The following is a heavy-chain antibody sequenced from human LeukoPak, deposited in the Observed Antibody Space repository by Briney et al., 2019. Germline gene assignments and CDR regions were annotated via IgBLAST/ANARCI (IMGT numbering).Heavy chain of an antibody. CDR2: IKHDGSEK. CDR1: GFIFTNYF. J-gene: IGHJ4*02. D-gene: IGHD3-22*01. Sequence: GGSLRLSCAASGFIFTNYFMSWVRQAPGKGLEWVASIKHDGSEKYYVDSVRGRFTISRDNSKNTLYLQMNSLRAEDTAVYYCAKDTDYYDSSGYYLGWGQGTLVTVSS. CDR3: AKDTDYYDSSGYYLG. V-gene: IGHV3-7*03.